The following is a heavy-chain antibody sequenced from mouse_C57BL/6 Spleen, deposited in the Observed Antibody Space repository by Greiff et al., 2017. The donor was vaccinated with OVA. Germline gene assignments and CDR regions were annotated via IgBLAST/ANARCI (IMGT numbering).Heavy chain of an antibody. CDR2: ISSGSSTI. Sequence: DVQLQESGGGLVKPGGSLKLSCAASGFTFSDYGMHWVRQAPEKGLEWVAYISSGSSTIYYADTVKGRFNISRDNAKNTLFLQMTSLRSEDTAMYYCAKDYAMDYWGQGTSVTVSS. CDR3: AKDYAMDY. V-gene: IGHV5-17*01. CDR1: GFTFSDYG. J-gene: IGHJ4*01.